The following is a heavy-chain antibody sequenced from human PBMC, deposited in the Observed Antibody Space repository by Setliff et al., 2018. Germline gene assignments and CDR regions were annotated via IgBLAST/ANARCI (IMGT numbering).Heavy chain of an antibody. J-gene: IGHJ4*02. Sequence: RASVKVSCKTSGYTFSDYYIHWVRQAPGQGLEWMGWINPNRGGTSYARKFEGRVTMTMDTSTSTAYMELRSLTSDDTAVYYCARVPRLEWLLPTFDSWGQGTLVTVSS. CDR2: INPNRGGT. CDR3: ARVPRLEWLLPTFDS. D-gene: IGHD3-3*01. CDR1: GYTFSDYY. V-gene: IGHV1-2*02.